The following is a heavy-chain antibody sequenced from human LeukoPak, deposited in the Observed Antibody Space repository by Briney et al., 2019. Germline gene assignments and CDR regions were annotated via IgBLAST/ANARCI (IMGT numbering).Heavy chain of an antibody. CDR1: GYIFTDYY. D-gene: IGHD1-26*01. CDR2: INPNSGGT. Sequence: GASVKVSCKASGYIFTDYYMHWVRQAPGQELGWMGRINPNSGGTNYAQKFQGWVTMTRDTSISTAYMELSRLRSDDTAVYYCARVGGGSYYYFDYWGQGTLVTVSS. V-gene: IGHV1-2*04. J-gene: IGHJ4*02. CDR3: ARVGGGSYYYFDY.